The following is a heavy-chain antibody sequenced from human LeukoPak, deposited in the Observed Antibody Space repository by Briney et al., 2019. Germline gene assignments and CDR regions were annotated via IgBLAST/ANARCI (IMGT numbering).Heavy chain of an antibody. CDR3: ARGATGGYDFWSGYYMSFDY. D-gene: IGHD3-3*01. J-gene: IGHJ4*02. Sequence: PSETLSPTCTVSGGSISSYYWSWIRQPPGKGLEWIGYIYYSGSTNYNPSLKSRVTISVDTSKNQFSLKLSSVTAADTAVYYCARGATGGYDFWSGYYMSFDYWGQGTLVTVSS. CDR2: IYYSGST. CDR1: GGSISSYY. V-gene: IGHV4-59*01.